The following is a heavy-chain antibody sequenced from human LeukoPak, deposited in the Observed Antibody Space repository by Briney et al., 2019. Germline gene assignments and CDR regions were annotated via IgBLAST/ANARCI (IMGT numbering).Heavy chain of an antibody. D-gene: IGHD3/OR15-3a*01. Sequence: SETLSLTCTVSGDSISSYYWSWIRQPPGKGLEWIGYIYYSGSTNYNPSLKSRVTISVDASKNQFSLKLSSVTAADTAVYYCARDVDWNYFDYWGQGTLVTVSS. V-gene: IGHV4-59*01. CDR3: ARDVDWNYFDY. CDR2: IYYSGST. CDR1: GDSISSYY. J-gene: IGHJ4*02.